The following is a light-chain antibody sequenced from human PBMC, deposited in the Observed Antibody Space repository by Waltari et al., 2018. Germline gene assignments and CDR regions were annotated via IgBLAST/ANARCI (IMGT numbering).Light chain of an antibody. Sequence: QTVVTQEPSLTVSPGGTVTLTCASNTGAVTADFYANWLQQKPGQTPRTLIHSTNKKHSLTPARFSGSLLGGKAALTLSSVQPEDEADYYCWLHYDDAQSWVFGGGTKLTVL. V-gene: IGLV7-43*01. CDR2: STN. CDR3: WLHYDDAQSWV. CDR1: TGAVTADFY. J-gene: IGLJ3*02.